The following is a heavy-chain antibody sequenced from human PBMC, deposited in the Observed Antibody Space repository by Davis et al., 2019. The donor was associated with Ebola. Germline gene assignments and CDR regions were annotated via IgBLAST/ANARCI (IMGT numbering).Heavy chain of an antibody. Sequence: ASVKVTCKASGYTFTSYYMHWVRQAPGQGLEWMGIINPSGGSTSYAQKFQGRVTMTRDTSTSTVYMELSSLRSEDTAVYYCAREPIVVVVAATEPYYYYGMDVWGKGTTVTVSS. CDR1: GYTFTSYY. CDR3: AREPIVVVVAATEPYYYYGMDV. J-gene: IGHJ6*04. D-gene: IGHD2-15*01. CDR2: INPSGGST. V-gene: IGHV1-46*01.